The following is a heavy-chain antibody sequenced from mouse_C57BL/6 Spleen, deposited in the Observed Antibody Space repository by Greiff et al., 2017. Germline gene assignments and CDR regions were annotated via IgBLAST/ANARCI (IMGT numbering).Heavy chain of an antibody. Sequence: VKLQESGAELARPGASVKLSCKASGYTFTSYGISWVKQRTGQGLEWIGEIYPRSGNTYYNEKFKGKATLTADKSSSTAYMELRSLTSEDSAVYFCAREGPTHWYFDVWGTGTTVTVSS. V-gene: IGHV1-81*01. CDR3: AREGPTHWYFDV. CDR1: GYTFTSYG. CDR2: IYPRSGNT. J-gene: IGHJ1*03.